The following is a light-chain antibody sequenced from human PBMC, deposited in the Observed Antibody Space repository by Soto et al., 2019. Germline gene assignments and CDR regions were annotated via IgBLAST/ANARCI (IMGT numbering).Light chain of an antibody. Sequence: DIVMTQSPLSLPVTPGEPASISCRSSQSLLHSNGYNYLDWYLQKPGQSPQLLIYLGSNRASGVPDRFSGSGSGTDFTLKISRVEAEDVGVYYCMQALQTPITFGQGTRLVFK. J-gene: IGKJ5*01. V-gene: IGKV2-28*01. CDR1: QSLLHSNGYNY. CDR3: MQALQTPIT. CDR2: LGS.